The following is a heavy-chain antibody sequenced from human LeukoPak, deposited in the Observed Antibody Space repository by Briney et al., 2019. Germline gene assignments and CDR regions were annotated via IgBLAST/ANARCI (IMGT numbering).Heavy chain of an antibody. V-gene: IGHV3-33*01. Sequence: PGGSLRLSCAASGFSFSSYGMHWVRQAPGKGLEWVAVIWYDGSNKYYVDSVKGRFTISRDNSKNTLYLQMNSLRAEDTAVYYCVRSARDCGSTSCRLDPWGQGTLVTVSS. D-gene: IGHD2-2*01. CDR3: VRSARDCGSTSCRLDP. CDR1: GFSFSSYG. CDR2: IWYDGSNK. J-gene: IGHJ5*02.